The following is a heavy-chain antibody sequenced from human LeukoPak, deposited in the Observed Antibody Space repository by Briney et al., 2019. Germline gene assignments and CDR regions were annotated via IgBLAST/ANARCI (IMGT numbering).Heavy chain of an antibody. V-gene: IGHV3-53*01. J-gene: IGHJ4*02. Sequence: GGSLRLSCAASGLSVSINYMSWVRQAPGKGLEWVSVLYDGGDTNYGDSVKGRFTISGDNSKNTLYLQMNSLRVEDTAVYYCASANQSLSFGYWGQGTLVTVSS. CDR2: LYDGGDT. CDR1: GLSVSINY. CDR3: ASANQSLSFGY. D-gene: IGHD1-14*01.